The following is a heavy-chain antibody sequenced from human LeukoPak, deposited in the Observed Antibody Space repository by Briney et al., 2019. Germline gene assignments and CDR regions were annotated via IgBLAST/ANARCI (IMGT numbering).Heavy chain of an antibody. D-gene: IGHD3-10*01. J-gene: IGHJ5*02. CDR1: GFTFSSYV. V-gene: IGHV3-23*01. CDR3: AKPLFGGFRRLFP. Sequence: GGSLRLSCAASGFTFSSYVMSWVRQASGKGLEWISAISGSGGSTYYADSVKGRFTISRDNSKNTLYLQMNSLRAEDTVVYYCAKPLFGGFRRLFPWGQGTLVTVSS. CDR2: ISGSGGST.